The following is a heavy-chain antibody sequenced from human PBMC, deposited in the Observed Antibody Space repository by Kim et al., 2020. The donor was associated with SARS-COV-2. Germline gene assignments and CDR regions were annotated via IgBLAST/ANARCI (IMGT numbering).Heavy chain of an antibody. CDR2: TNYSGST. CDR1: GGSISSGDYY. Sequence: SETLSLTCTVSGGSISSGDYYWSWIRQPPGKGLEWIGYTNYSGSTNYNLPLKSRVTIYADTSQNSLSLKSSSVTAAAMAVYSCARGEHVFWSGFYSYWG. CDR3: ARGEHVFWSGFYSY. V-gene: IGHV4-30-4*01. D-gene: IGHD3-3*01. J-gene: IGHJ4*01.